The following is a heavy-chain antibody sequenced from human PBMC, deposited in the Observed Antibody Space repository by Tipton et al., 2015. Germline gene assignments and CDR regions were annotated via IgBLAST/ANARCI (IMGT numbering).Heavy chain of an antibody. J-gene: IGHJ4*02. CDR1: GDSISSGGYY. CDR3: ARVPFDYFDY. Sequence: TRSLTCTVSGDSISSGGYYWSWSRQYPGKGLEWLGYSYYSGSTYYNPSLKSRLTISVDMSKNQFSLKLSSVTAADTAVYYCARVPFDYFDYWGQGILVTVSS. CDR2: SYYSGST. V-gene: IGHV4-31*03.